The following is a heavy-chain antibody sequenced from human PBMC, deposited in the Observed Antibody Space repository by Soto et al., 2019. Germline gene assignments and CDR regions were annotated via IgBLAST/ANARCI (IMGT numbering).Heavy chain of an antibody. CDR3: ARGDVIDI. CDR1: GDSVSSNSAA. V-gene: IGHV6-1*01. J-gene: IGHJ3*02. CDR2: TYYRSKWKT. Sequence: QTLSLTCVISGDSVSSNSAAWNWVRQSPSRGLEWLGRTYYRSKWKTDYAVSVRGRITINPDTSKNQFSLQLNSVTPGDTAVYYCARGDVIDIWGRGTMVTVSS.